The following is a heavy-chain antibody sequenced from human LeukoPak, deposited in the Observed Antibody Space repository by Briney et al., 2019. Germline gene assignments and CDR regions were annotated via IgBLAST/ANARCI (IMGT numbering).Heavy chain of an antibody. V-gene: IGHV4-61*02. CDR1: GGSISSGSYY. CDR2: IYTSGST. D-gene: IGHD4-11*01. Sequence: PSETLSLTCTVSGGSISSGSYYWSWIRQPAGKGLEWIGRIYTSGSTSYNPSLKSRVTISVDTSKNQFSLKLSSVTAADTAVYYCARAAYSNYVYMDVWGKGTTVTVSS. CDR3: ARAAYSNYVYMDV. J-gene: IGHJ6*03.